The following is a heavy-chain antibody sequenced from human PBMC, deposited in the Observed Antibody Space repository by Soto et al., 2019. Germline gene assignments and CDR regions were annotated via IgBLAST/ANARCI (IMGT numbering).Heavy chain of an antibody. D-gene: IGHD2-8*01. Sequence: QIQLVQSGGEVRKPGSSVKVSCKASGYTFTNYGLIWVRQAPGQVLEWMGWISGYNGNTKYAQRFQGRVTMTTDTSTSTAYMELRSLRPDDTDVFYCARTYCPTGECYSPQFDFWGQGTLVTVSS. CDR1: GYTFTNYG. J-gene: IGHJ4*02. CDR2: ISGYNGNT. CDR3: ARTYCPTGECYSPQFDF. V-gene: IGHV1-18*01.